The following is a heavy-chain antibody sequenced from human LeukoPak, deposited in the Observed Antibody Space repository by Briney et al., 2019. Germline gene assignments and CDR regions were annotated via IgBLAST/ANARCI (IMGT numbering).Heavy chain of an antibody. D-gene: IGHD5-18*01. J-gene: IGHJ4*02. CDR2: ISRGSSYI. Sequence: GGSLRLSCAASRFTFDSYTIHWVRQAPGMGLEWVSSISRGSSYIYYADSVEGRFTISRDNAKNSLYLQMNSLRAEDTAVYYCAREQQLWLLPKFDYWGQGTLVTVSS. CDR3: AREQQLWLLPKFDY. CDR1: RFTFDSYT. V-gene: IGHV3-21*01.